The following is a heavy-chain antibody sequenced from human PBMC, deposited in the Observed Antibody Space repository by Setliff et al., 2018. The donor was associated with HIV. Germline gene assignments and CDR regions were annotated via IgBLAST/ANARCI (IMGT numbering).Heavy chain of an antibody. Sequence: ASVKVSCKASGYTFTSYDISWVRQAPGQGLEWMGWISAYNGNTNYAQKLQGRVTMTTDTSTSTAYMELRSLRSDDTAVYYCAREIGDYYDNSGYYPPTDYYYGMDVWGQGTTVTVSS. D-gene: IGHD3-22*01. J-gene: IGHJ6*02. CDR3: AREIGDYYDNSGYYPPTDYYYGMDV. V-gene: IGHV1-18*01. CDR1: GYTFTSYD. CDR2: ISAYNGNT.